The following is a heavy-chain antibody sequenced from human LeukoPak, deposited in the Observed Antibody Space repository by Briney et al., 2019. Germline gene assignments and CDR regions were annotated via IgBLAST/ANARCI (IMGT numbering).Heavy chain of an antibody. CDR3: ASSYCSSTSCYINWFDP. Sequence: GGSLRISCQGSGSSFTSYWISWVRQMPGKGLEWMGRIDPSDSYTNYSPSFQGHVTISADKSISTAYLQWSSLKASDTAMYYCASSYCSSTSCYINWFDPWGQGTLVTVSS. CDR2: IDPSDSYT. CDR1: GSSFTSYW. J-gene: IGHJ5*02. V-gene: IGHV5-10-1*01. D-gene: IGHD2-2*02.